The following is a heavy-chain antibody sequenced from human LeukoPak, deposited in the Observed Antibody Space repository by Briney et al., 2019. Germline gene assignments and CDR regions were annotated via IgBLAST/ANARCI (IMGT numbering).Heavy chain of an antibody. J-gene: IGHJ4*02. CDR3: AKDRRNYYGSGSYIVY. V-gene: IGHV3-30*18. CDR2: ISYDGSNK. D-gene: IGHD3-10*01. Sequence: GGSLRLSCAASGFTFRSYGMHWVRQAPGKGLEWVAVISYDGSNKYYAESVKGRFTISRDNSKNTLYLQMNSLRAEDTAVYYCAKDRRNYYGSGSYIVYWGQGTLVTVSS. CDR1: GFTFRSYG.